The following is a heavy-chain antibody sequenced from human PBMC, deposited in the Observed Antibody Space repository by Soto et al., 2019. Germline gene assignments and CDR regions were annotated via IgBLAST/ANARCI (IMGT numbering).Heavy chain of an antibody. D-gene: IGHD7-27*01. CDR2: IWYDGSNK. CDR3: ESRHGSFLGGVDV. V-gene: IGHV3-33*01. J-gene: IGHJ6*02. Sequence: QVQLVESGGGVVQPGRSLRLSCAASGFTFSSYGMHWVRQAPGKGLEWVAVIWYDGSNKYYADSVKGRFTISRDNSKNTLYLKMKRLRAGDTGVYYCESRHGSFLGGVDVWGQGTTVTVSS. CDR1: GFTFSSYG.